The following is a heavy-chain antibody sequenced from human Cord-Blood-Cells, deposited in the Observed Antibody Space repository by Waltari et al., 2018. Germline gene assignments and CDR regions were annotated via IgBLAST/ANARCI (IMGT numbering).Heavy chain of an antibody. CDR3: ARAVVVVVAATPLPYYYYGMDV. CDR1: GGTFSSYA. J-gene: IGHJ6*02. D-gene: IGHD2-15*01. V-gene: IGHV1-69*01. Sequence: QVQLVQSGAEVKKPGSSVKVSCKASGGTFSSYAISWVRQAPGQVLEWMGGIIPIFGTANYEQKFQGRGTITADESTSTAYMELSSLRSEDTAVYYCARAVVVVVAATPLPYYYYGMDVWGQGTTVTVSS. CDR2: IIPIFGTA.